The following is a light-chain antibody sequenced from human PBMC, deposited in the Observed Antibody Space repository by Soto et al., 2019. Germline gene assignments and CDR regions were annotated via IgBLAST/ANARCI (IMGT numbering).Light chain of an antibody. Sequence: QSVLTQPASVSGSPGQSITISCTGTSNDVGANNYVSWYQHHPGKAPKILIYEAGNRPSGVSHRFSGSKSGNTASLTISGLQAEDEADCFCTSYTSTSTLVFGGGTKLTVL. J-gene: IGLJ2*01. CDR2: EAG. CDR3: TSYTSTSTLV. V-gene: IGLV2-14*01. CDR1: SNDVGANNY.